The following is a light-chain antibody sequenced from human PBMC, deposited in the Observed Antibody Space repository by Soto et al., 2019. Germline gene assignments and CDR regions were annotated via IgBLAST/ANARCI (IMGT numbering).Light chain of an antibody. Sequence: EIVLTQSPGTLSLSPGERATLSCRASQSVSSSYLAWYQQKPGQAPRLLIYGASTRVTGIPARFSGSGSETEFTLTISSLQTEDFAVYYCQQYDSSPRTFGQGTKVDI. V-gene: IGKV3-20*01. CDR3: QQYDSSPRT. CDR1: QSVSSSY. J-gene: IGKJ1*01. CDR2: GAS.